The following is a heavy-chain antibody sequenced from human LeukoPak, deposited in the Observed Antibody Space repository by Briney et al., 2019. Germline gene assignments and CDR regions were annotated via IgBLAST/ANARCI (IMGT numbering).Heavy chain of an antibody. Sequence: PGGSLRLSCAASGFTFSNYGMHWVRQAPGKGLEWVAVISYDGPNKYYADSVKGRFTISRDNSKNTLYLQMSSLRAEDTAVYYCAKDFAKYCSGGYDFQHWGQGTLVTVSS. J-gene: IGHJ1*01. V-gene: IGHV3-30*18. CDR3: AKDFAKYCSGGYDFQH. CDR1: GFTFSNYG. CDR2: ISYDGPNK. D-gene: IGHD2-15*01.